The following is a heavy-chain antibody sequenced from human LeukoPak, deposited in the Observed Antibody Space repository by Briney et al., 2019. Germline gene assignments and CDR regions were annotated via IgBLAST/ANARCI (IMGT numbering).Heavy chain of an antibody. CDR2: IRYDGSNK. V-gene: IGHV3-30*02. Sequence: GGSLRLSCAASGFTFSSYGMHWVRQAPGKGLEWVAFIRYDGSNKYYADSVKGRFTISRDNFKKTLYLQMNSLRAEDTAVYYCAKGFGSYYSSGVFMAYWGQGTLVTVSS. CDR1: GFTFSSYG. CDR3: AKGFGSYYSSGVFMAY. D-gene: IGHD1-26*01. J-gene: IGHJ4*02.